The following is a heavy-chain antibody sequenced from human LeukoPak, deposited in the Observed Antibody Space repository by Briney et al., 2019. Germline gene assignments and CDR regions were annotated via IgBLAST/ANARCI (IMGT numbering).Heavy chain of an antibody. CDR2: INPSGGST. Sequence: GASVKVSCKASGGTFSSYAISWVRQAPGQGLEWMGIINPSGGSTSYAQKFQGRVTMTRDMSTSTVYMELSSLRSEDTAVYYCARDSVVNIVVVPGLFAFEGYFDYWGQGTLVTVSS. D-gene: IGHD2-2*01. V-gene: IGHV1-46*01. J-gene: IGHJ4*02. CDR3: ARDSVVNIVVVPGLFAFEGYFDY. CDR1: GGTFSSYA.